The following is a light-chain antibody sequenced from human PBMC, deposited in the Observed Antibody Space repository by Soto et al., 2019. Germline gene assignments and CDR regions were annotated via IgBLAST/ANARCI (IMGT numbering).Light chain of an antibody. CDR1: QSVSNN. CDR2: GAS. V-gene: IGKV3-20*01. Sequence: EIVMTQSPATLSVSLGERATLSCRASQSVSNNLAWYQQKPGQAPRLLIYGASSRATGIPDRFSGSGSGTDFTLTISRLEPEDFAVYYCQQYGSSPRTFGQGTKVDIK. CDR3: QQYGSSPRT. J-gene: IGKJ1*01.